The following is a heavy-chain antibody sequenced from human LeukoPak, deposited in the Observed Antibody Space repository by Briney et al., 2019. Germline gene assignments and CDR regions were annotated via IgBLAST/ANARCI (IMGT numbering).Heavy chain of an antibody. CDR1: GFSLSTPKMR. D-gene: IGHD2-21*02. CDR3: ARSTSCGGDCPFAY. V-gene: IGHV2-70*04. Sequence: SGPTLVNPTQTLTLTCTFSGFSLSTPKMRVSWIRQPPGKALEWLARIDWDDDKFYSTSRKTRLTISKDTSKNPVVLTMTNMDPVDTATYYCARSTSCGGDCPFAYWGQGTLVTVSS. CDR2: IDWDDDK. J-gene: IGHJ4*02.